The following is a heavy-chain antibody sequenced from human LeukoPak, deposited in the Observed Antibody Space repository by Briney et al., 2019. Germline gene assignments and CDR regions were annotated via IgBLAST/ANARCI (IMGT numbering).Heavy chain of an antibody. J-gene: IGHJ4*02. Sequence: ASVKVSCKASGYTFTGYYMHWVRQAPGQGLEWMGWISAYNGNTNYAQKLQGRVTMTTDTSTSTAYMELRSLRSDDTAVYYCASGRYYYDSSAYYEAHYWGQGTLVTVSS. CDR3: ASGRYYYDSSAYYEAHY. V-gene: IGHV1-18*04. D-gene: IGHD3-22*01. CDR2: ISAYNGNT. CDR1: GYTFTGYY.